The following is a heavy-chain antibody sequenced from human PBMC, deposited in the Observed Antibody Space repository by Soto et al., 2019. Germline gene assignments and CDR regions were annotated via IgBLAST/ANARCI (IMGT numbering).Heavy chain of an antibody. V-gene: IGHV4-39*01. D-gene: IGHD3-22*01. CDR3: ARHIAMIVVVIIPWNAFDI. Sequence: SETLSLTCTVSGGSISSSSYYWGWIRQPPGKGLEWIGSIYYSGSTYYNPSLKSRVTISVDTSKNQFSLKLSSVTAADTAVYYCARHIAMIVVVIIPWNAFDIWGQGTMVTVSS. J-gene: IGHJ3*02. CDR2: IYYSGST. CDR1: GGSISSSSYY.